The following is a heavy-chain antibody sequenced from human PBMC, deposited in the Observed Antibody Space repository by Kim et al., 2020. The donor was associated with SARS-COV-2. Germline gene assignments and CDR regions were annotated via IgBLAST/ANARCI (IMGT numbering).Heavy chain of an antibody. CDR3: ARHYDHRLYSYHGMDV. D-gene: IGHD3-22*01. CDR1: GGTFDRYT. Sequence: SVKVSCNASGGTFDRYTITWVRQAPGQGLEWMGGIIPIFGTTNYAQKFQGRLTITADESTSTASMELSSLRSDDTAVYFCARHYDHRLYSYHGMDVWGQGTTVTVSS. V-gene: IGHV1-69*13. J-gene: IGHJ6*02. CDR2: IIPIFGTT.